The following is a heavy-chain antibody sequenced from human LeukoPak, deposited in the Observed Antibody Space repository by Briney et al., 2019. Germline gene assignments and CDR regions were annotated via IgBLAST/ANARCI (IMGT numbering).Heavy chain of an antibody. Sequence: GASVKVSCKASRYTFTGFYIHWVRQDPGQGLEWMGWINPNTGDTNYAQTFQGRVSMTRDPSITTAYMELSRLRSDDTAIYYCARDPLLTGYYWPYYFDYWGQGTLVTVSS. CDR3: ARDPLLTGYYWPYYFDY. D-gene: IGHD3-9*01. CDR2: INPNTGDT. V-gene: IGHV1-2*02. CDR1: RYTFTGFY. J-gene: IGHJ4*02.